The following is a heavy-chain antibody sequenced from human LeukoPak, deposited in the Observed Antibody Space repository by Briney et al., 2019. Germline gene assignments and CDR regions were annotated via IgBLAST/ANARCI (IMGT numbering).Heavy chain of an antibody. V-gene: IGHV3-23*01. Sequence: GSLRLSCAASGFTFSNYAMNWVRQAPGKGLEWVSAISGSGGSTFYADSVKGRFTITRDNPKNTLYLQMNSLGAEDTAIYYCAKDLVIGGQGTLVTVSS. CDR1: GFTFSNYA. CDR2: ISGSGGST. CDR3: AKDLVI. D-gene: IGHD3-9*01. J-gene: IGHJ4*02.